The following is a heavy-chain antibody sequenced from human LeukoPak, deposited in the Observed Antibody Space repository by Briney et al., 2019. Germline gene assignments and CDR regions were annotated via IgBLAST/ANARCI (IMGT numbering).Heavy chain of an antibody. V-gene: IGHV3-48*01. Sequence: GGSLRLSCAASGFTFSDYSMNWVRQAPGKGLEWVSYVSSTTTYYADSVEGRFTTSRDNAKNTLYLQMNSLRAEDTAVYYCARDKVAAVAGSLDYWGQGTLVTVSS. D-gene: IGHD6-19*01. CDR2: VSSTTT. J-gene: IGHJ4*02. CDR3: ARDKVAAVAGSLDY. CDR1: GFTFSDYS.